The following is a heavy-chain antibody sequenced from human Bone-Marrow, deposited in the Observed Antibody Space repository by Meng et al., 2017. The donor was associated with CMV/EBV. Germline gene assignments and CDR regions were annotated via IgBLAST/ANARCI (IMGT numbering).Heavy chain of an antibody. CDR1: YH. V-gene: IGHV1-2*02. J-gene: IGHJ4*02. CDR3: AKDGARATTGHQNRDPCYFDY. D-gene: IGHD1-26*01. Sequence: YHMNWGRQGPGQGLEWMGWINPNSGGKNYAQKYQGSVNMPSDTSISTADIKLSRQRSDVTGEYYAAKDGARATTGHQNRDPCYFDYWGQGTLVTVSS. CDR2: INPNSGGK.